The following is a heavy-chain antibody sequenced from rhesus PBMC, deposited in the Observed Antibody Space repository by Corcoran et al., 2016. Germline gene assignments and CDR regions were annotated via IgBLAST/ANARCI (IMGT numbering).Heavy chain of an antibody. V-gene: IGHV3S42*01. CDR3: AKDLATVADTGDY. CDR1: GFTFSSYW. D-gene: IGHD4-29*01. J-gene: IGHJ4*01. Sequence: EVQLVESGGGLVQPGGSLRLSCAASGFTFSSYWMNWVRQTPGKGREWISAIKSGGGIPYYGDSVEGRFTISRDNSKNTLSLQMNSLRAEDTAVYYCAKDLATVADTGDYWGQGVLVTVSS. CDR2: IKSGGGIP.